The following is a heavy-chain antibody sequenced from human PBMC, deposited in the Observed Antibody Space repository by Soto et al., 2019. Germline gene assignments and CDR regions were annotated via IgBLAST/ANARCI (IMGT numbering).Heavy chain of an antibody. CDR2: ISGGGGTT. V-gene: IGHV3-48*02. Sequence: PGGSLRLSCAASGFSFSSYSMNWVRQAPGKGLEWVSYISGGGGTTCYADSVKGRFTISRDNAKKSLYLQLSSLRDVDTAVYYCARDPMSGSQKLYFDYWGQGTLVTVSS. CDR3: ARDPMSGSQKLYFDY. D-gene: IGHD1-26*01. CDR1: GFSFSSYS. J-gene: IGHJ4*02.